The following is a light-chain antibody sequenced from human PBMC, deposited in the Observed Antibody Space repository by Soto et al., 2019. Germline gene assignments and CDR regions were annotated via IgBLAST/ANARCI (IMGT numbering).Light chain of an antibody. J-gene: IGKJ4*01. CDR3: LQYNSYPFT. CDR1: QGISNS. V-gene: IGKV1-17*03. Sequence: DIQMTQPPSAMSASLGDRVTITSRASQGISNSLAWFQQKPGRVPKRLIYGASTLQSWAPSRFSGSASGAAFTLTISSLQPEDFATYYCLQYNSYPFTFGGGTKVDIK. CDR2: GAS.